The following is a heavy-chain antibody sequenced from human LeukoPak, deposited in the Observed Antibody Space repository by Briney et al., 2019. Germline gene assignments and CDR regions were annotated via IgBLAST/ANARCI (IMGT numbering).Heavy chain of an antibody. CDR2: INPNSGGT. Sequence: VKVSCKASGYTFTGYYMHWVRQAPGQGLEWMGRINPNSGGTNYAQKFQGRVTMTRDTSISTAYMELSRLRSDDTAVYYCASRGGSIAVAGTGDYWGQGTLVTVSS. V-gene: IGHV1-2*06. J-gene: IGHJ4*02. D-gene: IGHD6-19*01. CDR3: ASRGGSIAVAGTGDY. CDR1: GYTFTGYY.